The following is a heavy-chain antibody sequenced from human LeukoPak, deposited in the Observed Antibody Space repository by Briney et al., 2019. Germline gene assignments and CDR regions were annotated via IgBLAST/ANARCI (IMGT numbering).Heavy chain of an antibody. V-gene: IGHV4-39*07. J-gene: IGHJ4*02. CDR1: GGSISSSSYY. CDR2: INHSGST. Sequence: SETLSLTCTVSGGSISSSSYYWSWIRQPPGKGLEWIGEINHSGSTNYNPSLKSRVTISVDTSKNQFSLKLSSVTAADTAVYYCAREGGSSGYIDYWGQGTLVTVSS. D-gene: IGHD3-22*01. CDR3: AREGGSSGYIDY.